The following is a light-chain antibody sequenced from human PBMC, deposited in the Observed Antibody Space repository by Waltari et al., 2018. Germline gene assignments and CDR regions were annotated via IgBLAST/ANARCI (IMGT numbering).Light chain of an antibody. CDR1: QSVLYSSNNKNY. J-gene: IGKJ5*01. Sequence: DIVMTQSLDSLAVSLGERATINCKSSQSVLYSSNNKNYVAWYQQKPGQPPKLLVDWASTRESGVPDRFSAGGSGTDFTLTISSLQAEDVAVYYCQQFYTTPMTFGQGTRLEIK. CDR3: QQFYTTPMT. V-gene: IGKV4-1*01. CDR2: WAS.